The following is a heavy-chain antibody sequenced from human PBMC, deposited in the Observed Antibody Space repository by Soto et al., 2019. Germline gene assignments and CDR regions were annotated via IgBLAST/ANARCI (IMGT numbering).Heavy chain of an antibody. V-gene: IGHV3-30-3*01. D-gene: IGHD4-17*01. Sequence: GGSLRLSFAACGYTVSSYWMGWVRQAPGKWLEWVAVISYDGSNKYYADSVKGRFTISRDNSKNTLYLQMNSLRAEDTAVYYCARDPHDYGNIDYWGQGTLVTVSS. CDR1: GYTVSSYW. CDR2: ISYDGSNK. J-gene: IGHJ4*02. CDR3: ARDPHDYGNIDY.